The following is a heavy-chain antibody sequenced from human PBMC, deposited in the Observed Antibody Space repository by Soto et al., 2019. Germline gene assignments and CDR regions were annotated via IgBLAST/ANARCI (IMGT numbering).Heavy chain of an antibody. CDR1: GGSISSGGYY. CDR3: ARDLRGNYYDSSGYTDDDAFDI. V-gene: IGHV4-31*02. J-gene: IGHJ3*02. Sequence: SETLSLTXTVSGGSISSGGYYWSWIRQHPGKGLEWIGYIYYSGSTYYNPSLKSRVTIPVDTSKNQFSLKLSSVTAADTAVYYCARDLRGNYYDSSGYTDDDAFDIWGQGTMVTVSS. CDR2: IYYSGST. D-gene: IGHD3-22*01.